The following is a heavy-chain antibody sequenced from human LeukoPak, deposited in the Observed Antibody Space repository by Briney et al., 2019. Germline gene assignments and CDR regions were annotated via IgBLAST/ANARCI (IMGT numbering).Heavy chain of an antibody. V-gene: IGHV3-66*01. D-gene: IGHD5-18*01. CDR1: GFTVSSNY. J-gene: IGHJ4*02. Sequence: GGSLRLSCAASGFTVSSNYVSWVRQAPGKGLEWVSVIYSGGSTYYADSVKGRFTISRDNSKNTLYLQMNSLRAEDTAVYYCARGGVDTAMVSFGYWGQGTLVTVSS. CDR2: IYSGGST. CDR3: ARGGVDTAMVSFGY.